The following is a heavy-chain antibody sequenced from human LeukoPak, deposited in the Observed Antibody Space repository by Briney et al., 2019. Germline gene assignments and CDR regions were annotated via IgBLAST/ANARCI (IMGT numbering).Heavy chain of an antibody. V-gene: IGHV3-23*01. CDR1: GFTVSSNY. CDR2: ISGSGGST. Sequence: GGSLRLSCAASGFTVSSNYMSWVRQAPGKGLEWVSAISGSGGSTYYADSVKGRFTISRDNSKNTLYLQMNSLRAEDTAVYYCAKSRRYYPYWGQGTLVTVSS. CDR3: AKSRRYYPY. J-gene: IGHJ4*02. D-gene: IGHD1-26*01.